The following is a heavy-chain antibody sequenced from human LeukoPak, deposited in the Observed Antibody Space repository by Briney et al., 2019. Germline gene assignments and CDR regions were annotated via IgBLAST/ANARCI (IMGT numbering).Heavy chain of an antibody. CDR2: IRQDGSEK. D-gene: IGHD3-16*01. CDR1: GSTFTSYW. V-gene: IGHV3-7*03. J-gene: IGHJ6*03. Sequence: PGGSLRLSCAASGSTFTSYWMTWVRQAPGKGLEWVANIRQDGSEKYYVDSVKGRFTISRDNAKNSLYLQMNSLRAEDMALYYCAKGGGGRLIYYYYMDVWGKGTTVTVSS. CDR3: AKGGGGRLIYYYYMDV.